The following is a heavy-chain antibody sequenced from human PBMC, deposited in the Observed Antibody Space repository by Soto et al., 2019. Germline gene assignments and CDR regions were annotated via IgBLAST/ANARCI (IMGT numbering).Heavy chain of an antibody. CDR2: INPNSGAT. D-gene: IGHD6-25*01. Sequence: GASVKVSCKAAGYSFTAYYMHWVRQAPGQGLEWMGWINPNSGATNYAQKFQGSVTLTRDTSISTAYMELNSLRSDDTAVYYCARDVAPLYSSAPNAMDVWGQGTTVTVSS. V-gene: IGHV1-2*02. J-gene: IGHJ6*02. CDR3: ARDVAPLYSSAPNAMDV. CDR1: GYSFTAYY.